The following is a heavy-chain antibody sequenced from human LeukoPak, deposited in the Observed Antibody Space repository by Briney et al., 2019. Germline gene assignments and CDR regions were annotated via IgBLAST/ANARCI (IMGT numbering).Heavy chain of an antibody. V-gene: IGHV3-23*01. D-gene: IGHD1-1*01. CDR3: AKGGVERRKMAFDT. Sequence: GGSLRLSCVASGFTFSSYAMSWVRQAPGKGLEWVSAISGSGGSTYYADSVKGRFTISRDNSKNTLYLQMNSLRAEDTAVYYCAKGGVERRKMAFDTWGQGTMVTVSS. CDR1: GFTFSSYA. J-gene: IGHJ3*02. CDR2: ISGSGGST.